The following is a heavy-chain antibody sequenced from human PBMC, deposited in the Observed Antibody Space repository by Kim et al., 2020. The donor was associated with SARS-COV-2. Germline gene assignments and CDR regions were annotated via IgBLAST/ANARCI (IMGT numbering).Heavy chain of an antibody. Sequence: GGSLRLSCAASGFSVSSKYMSWVRQAPGKGLEWVSVLYGSGMTFYADSVTGRFTISRDNSKNTLYLQMNSLRAEDMGVYFCARVVGYGVRGGFDLWGHGTMVTVSS. V-gene: IGHV3-53*01. CDR2: LYGSGMT. CDR3: ARVVGYGVRGGFDL. D-gene: IGHD1-26*01. CDR1: GFSVSSKY. J-gene: IGHJ3*01.